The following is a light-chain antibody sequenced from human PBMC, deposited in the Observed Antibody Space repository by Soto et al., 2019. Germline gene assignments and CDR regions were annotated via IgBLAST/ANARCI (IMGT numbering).Light chain of an antibody. CDR1: SSNIGAGYD. CDR2: ANS. V-gene: IGLV1-40*01. Sequence: QSVLTQPPSVSGAPGQRVTISCTGSSSNIGAGYDVHWYQHLPGTAPKLLISANSDRPSGVPDRFSGSKSGTSASLAITGLQAEDEADYYCQSYGGSLSGVVFGGGTKLTVL. CDR3: QSYGGSLSGVV. J-gene: IGLJ2*01.